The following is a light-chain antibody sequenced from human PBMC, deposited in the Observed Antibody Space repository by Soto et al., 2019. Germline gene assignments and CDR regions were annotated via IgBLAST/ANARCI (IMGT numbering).Light chain of an antibody. CDR3: QEYNSWRGEWT. Sequence: DIQMTQSPSTLSGSVGDRVTITCRASQTISSWLAWYQQKPGKAPKLLIYKASTLKSGVPSRFSGSGSGTEFTLTISSLQPDDFATYYCQEYNSWRGEWTFGQGTKVDIK. V-gene: IGKV1-5*03. CDR1: QTISSW. CDR2: KAS. J-gene: IGKJ1*01.